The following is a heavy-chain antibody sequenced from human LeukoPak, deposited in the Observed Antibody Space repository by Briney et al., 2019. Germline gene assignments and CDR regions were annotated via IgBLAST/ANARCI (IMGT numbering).Heavy chain of an antibody. J-gene: IGHJ4*02. CDR2: ISWNSGSI. CDR1: GFTFDDYA. CDR3: VAGGVLRYFDWLLPLDY. D-gene: IGHD3-9*01. V-gene: IGHV3-9*01. Sequence: PGRSLRLSCPASGFTFDDYAMHWVRQAPGKGLEGVSGISWNSGSIGYADSVKGRFTISRDNAKNSLYLQMNSLRAEDTALYYCVAGGVLRYFDWLLPLDYWGQGTLVTVSS.